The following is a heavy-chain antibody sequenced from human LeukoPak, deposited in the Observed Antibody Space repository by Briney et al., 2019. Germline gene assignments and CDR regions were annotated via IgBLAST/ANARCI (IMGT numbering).Heavy chain of an antibody. CDR3: ARSEKSSGWLFDY. CDR1: GYSFTSYW. V-gene: IGHV5-51*01. D-gene: IGHD6-19*01. CDR2: IYPGDSDT. Sequence: GESLQISCRGSGYSFTSYWIGWVRQMPGKGLEWMGIIYPGDSDTRYSPSSQGQVTISADKSISTAYLQWSSLKASDTAMYYCARSEKSSGWLFDYWGQGTLVTVSS. J-gene: IGHJ4*02.